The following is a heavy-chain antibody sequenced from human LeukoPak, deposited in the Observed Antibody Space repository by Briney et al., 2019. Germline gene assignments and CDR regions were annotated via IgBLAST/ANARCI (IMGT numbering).Heavy chain of an antibody. CDR2: MTSISGYT. D-gene: IGHD6-19*01. V-gene: IGHV1-8*03. J-gene: IGHJ4*02. CDR1: GYTFTTYD. CDR3: ARVAGSIDY. Sequence: EASEKVSCKASGYTFTTYDINWVRQASGQGLEWMGWMTSISGYTRNAQKFQGRVTITRDTTISTAYMELSSLKSEDTAVYYCARVAGSIDYWGQGTLVTVSS.